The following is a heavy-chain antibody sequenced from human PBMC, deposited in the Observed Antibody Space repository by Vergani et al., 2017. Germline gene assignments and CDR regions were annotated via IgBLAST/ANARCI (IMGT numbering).Heavy chain of an antibody. J-gene: IGHJ4*02. D-gene: IGHD4-23*01. Sequence: QVQLQESGPGLVKPSETLSLICTVSGGYISSYYWSWIRQHPGKGLEWIGYIYYSGSTNYNPSLKSRVTISVDTSKNQFSLKLISVTAADTAVYYCARGFYCCNACFDYWRQGTLVTVSS. V-gene: IGHV4-59*01. CDR2: IYYSGST. CDR3: ARGFYCCNACFDY. CDR1: GGYISSYY.